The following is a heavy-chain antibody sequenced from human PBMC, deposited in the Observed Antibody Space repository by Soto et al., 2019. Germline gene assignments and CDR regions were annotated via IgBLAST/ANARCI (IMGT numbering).Heavy chain of an antibody. D-gene: IGHD2-15*01. J-gene: IGHJ3*02. CDR1: GYTLTELS. CDR3: CVVVAPGDAFDI. Sequence: ASVQVSCKVSGYTLTELSMHWVRQAPGKGLEWMGGFDPEDGETIYAQKFQGRVTMTEDTSTDTAYMELSSLRSEDTAVYYCCVVVAPGDAFDIWGQGTMVTVSS. V-gene: IGHV1-24*01. CDR2: FDPEDGET.